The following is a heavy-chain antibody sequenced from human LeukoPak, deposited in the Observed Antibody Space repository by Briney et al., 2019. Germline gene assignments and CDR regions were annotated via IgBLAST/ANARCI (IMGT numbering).Heavy chain of an antibody. J-gene: IGHJ1*01. CDR2: IYHSGST. CDR1: GYSISSGFY. V-gene: IGHV4-38-2*01. CDR3: ARRSEYFQD. Sequence: ASETLSLTCAVSGYSISSGFYWGWIRQPPGKGLEWMGSIYHSGSTYYNPSLKSRVTISLDTSKNQFSLRLSSVTAADTAVYYCARRSEYFQDWGQGTLLTVSS.